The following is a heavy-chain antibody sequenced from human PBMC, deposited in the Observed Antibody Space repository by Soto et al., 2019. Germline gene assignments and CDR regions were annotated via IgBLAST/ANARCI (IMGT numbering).Heavy chain of an antibody. CDR2: IIPILGIA. D-gene: IGHD3-22*01. J-gene: IGHJ5*02. V-gene: IGHV1-69*02. Sequence: QVQLVQSGAEVKKPGSSVKVSCKASGGTFSSYTISWVRQAPGQGLEWMGRIIPILGIANYAQKFQGRVTIXAGXSTSTAYRELSSLRSEDTAVYYCAIGVVITNWFDPWGQGTLVTVSS. CDR3: AIGVVITNWFDP. CDR1: GGTFSSYT.